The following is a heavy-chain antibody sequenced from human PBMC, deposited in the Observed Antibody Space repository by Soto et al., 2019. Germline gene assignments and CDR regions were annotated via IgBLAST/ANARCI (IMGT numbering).Heavy chain of an antibody. J-gene: IGHJ4*02. V-gene: IGHV3-23*01. CDR1: GFTFSSYA. D-gene: IGHD3-22*01. Sequence: GSLRLSCAASGFTFSSYAMSWVRQAPGKGLEWVSAIGGSGGSTYYADSVKGRFTISRDNSKNTLYLQMNSLRAEDTAVYYCAKGRYYYDSSGYEDYWGQGTLVTVSS. CDR2: IGGSGGST. CDR3: AKGRYYYDSSGYEDY.